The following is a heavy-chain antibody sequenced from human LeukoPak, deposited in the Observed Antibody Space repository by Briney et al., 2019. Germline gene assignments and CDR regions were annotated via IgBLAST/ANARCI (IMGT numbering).Heavy chain of an antibody. CDR3: ARVGTGCSFDY. D-gene: IGHD6-19*01. CDR1: GFTVNKYS. J-gene: IGHJ4*02. Sequence: GGSLRLSCAASGFTVNKYSMNWVRHAPGKGLEWVSSISSTSYIYYADSLKGRFTISRDNAKDSLYLQMNSLRAEDTALYYCARVGTGCSFDYWGQGTLVTVSS. CDR2: ISSTSYI. V-gene: IGHV3-21*01.